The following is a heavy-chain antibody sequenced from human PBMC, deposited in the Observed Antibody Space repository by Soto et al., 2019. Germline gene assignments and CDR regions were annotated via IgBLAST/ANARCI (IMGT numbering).Heavy chain of an antibody. CDR3: ARTDCSSTSCYNYYYYGMDV. CDR1: GYSFTKYG. D-gene: IGHD2-2*01. V-gene: IGHV1-3*01. J-gene: IGHJ6*02. Sequence: QVQLVQSGTEVKKPGASVKVSCKTSGYSFTKYGLHWVRQAPGQRLEWMGWINPGNGDTKYSQKFQGRVTITRDTSATTAYMELSSLRSDDSAVFYCARTDCSSTSCYNYYYYGMDVWGQGTTVTVSS. CDR2: INPGNGDT.